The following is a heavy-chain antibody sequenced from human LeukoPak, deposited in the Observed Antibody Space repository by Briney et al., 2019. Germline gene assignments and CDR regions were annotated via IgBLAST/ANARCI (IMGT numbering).Heavy chain of an antibody. CDR3: ARRSEFDNTHYHYFDY. CDR2: IYHSGSN. CDR1: GGSIDSRSYY. D-gene: IGHD2-15*01. J-gene: IGHJ4*02. V-gene: IGHV4-39*01. Sequence: SETLSLTCTVSGGSIDSRSYYWDWIRQAPGKGLEWIGTIYHSGSNEYNPSLKSRVAIFVDTSKNQFSLILHPVAAADKAVYYCARRSEFDNTHYHYFDYWGQGALVTASS.